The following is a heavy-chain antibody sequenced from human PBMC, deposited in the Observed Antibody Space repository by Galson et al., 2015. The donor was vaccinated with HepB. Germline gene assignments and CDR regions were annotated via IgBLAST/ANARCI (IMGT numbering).Heavy chain of an antibody. Sequence: SVKVSCKASGYKLTHYGINWVRQAPGQGLEWMGWINSYNGNTNYAQKFQGRVTMTTDTSTSTAYMELRSLRSDDTAVYYCARDHTVTTRNWFDPWGQGTLVTVSS. D-gene: IGHD4-17*01. V-gene: IGHV1-18*01. CDR2: INSYNGNT. J-gene: IGHJ5*02. CDR1: GYKLTHYG. CDR3: ARDHTVTTRNWFDP.